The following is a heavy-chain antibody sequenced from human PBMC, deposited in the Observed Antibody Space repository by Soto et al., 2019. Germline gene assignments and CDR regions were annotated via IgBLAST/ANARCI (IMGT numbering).Heavy chain of an antibody. D-gene: IGHD3-22*01. CDR3: AKEQLAMTVVVADYFDS. CDR2: ISYEGGSK. V-gene: IGHV3-30*18. CDR1: GFTFSTYG. J-gene: IGHJ4*02. Sequence: QVQLVESGGGVVQPGKSLRLSCAASGFTFSTYGIHWVRQAPGKGLEWGALISYEGGSKYYGDSVKGRFIISRDNSHNTVSLQMNSLRADDTAVYFCAKEQLAMTVVVADYFDSWGQGTLVTVSS.